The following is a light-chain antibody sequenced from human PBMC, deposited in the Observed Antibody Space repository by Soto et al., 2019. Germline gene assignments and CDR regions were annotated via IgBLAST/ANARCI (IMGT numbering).Light chain of an antibody. CDR1: QTVYNY. Sequence: DIQMTQSPSTLSASVGDRVTITCRASQTVYNYLAWYQQKPGEAPKVLIYDASTLQSGVPSRFSGSGSGTEFTLIISSLQPDVFAAYYCQQYSSYWTFGQGTKVEIK. CDR2: DAS. CDR3: QQYSSYWT. J-gene: IGKJ1*01. V-gene: IGKV1-5*01.